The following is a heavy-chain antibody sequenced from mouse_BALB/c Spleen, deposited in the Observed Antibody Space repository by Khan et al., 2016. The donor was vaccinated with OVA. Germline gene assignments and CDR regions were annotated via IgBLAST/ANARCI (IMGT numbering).Heavy chain of an antibody. CDR3: AREAYRYDEYYFDY. CDR2: ISSGGTT. J-gene: IGHJ2*01. D-gene: IGHD2-14*01. CDR1: GFTFSSYV. Sequence: EVQLVESGGDLVKPGGSLKLSCAVSGFTFSSYVMSWVRQTPEKRLEWVASISSGGTTAYPDNVKGRFTISRDNARNIMYLQMSSLRSEDTAMYYCAREAYRYDEYYFDYCGQGTTLTVSS. V-gene: IGHV5-6-5*01.